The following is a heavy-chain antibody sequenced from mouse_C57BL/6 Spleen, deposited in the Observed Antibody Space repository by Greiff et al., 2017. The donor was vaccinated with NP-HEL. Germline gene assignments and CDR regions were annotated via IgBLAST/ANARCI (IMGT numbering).Heavy chain of an antibody. J-gene: IGHJ3*01. CDR2: IYPGDGDT. CDR3: ARWAITTGFAY. CDR1: GYAFSSSW. V-gene: IGHV1-82*01. Sequence: VQLQQSGPELVKPGASVKISCKASGYAFSSSWMNWVKQRPGKGLEWIGRIYPGDGDTNYNGKFKGKATLTADKSSSTAYMQLSSLTSEDSAVYFCARWAITTGFAYWGQGTLVTVSA. D-gene: IGHD1-2*01.